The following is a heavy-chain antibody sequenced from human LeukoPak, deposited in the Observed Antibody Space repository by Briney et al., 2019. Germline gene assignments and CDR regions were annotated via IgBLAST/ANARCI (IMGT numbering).Heavy chain of an antibody. Sequence: PSETPSLTCTVSGGSISSYYWSWIRQPAGKGPEWIGRIYTSGSTNYNPSLKSRVTMSVDTSKNQFSLKLSSVTAADTAVYYCARDSGFWSGYYYDYWGQGTLVTVSS. CDR2: IYTSGST. V-gene: IGHV4-4*07. CDR1: GGSISSYY. J-gene: IGHJ4*02. D-gene: IGHD3-3*01. CDR3: ARDSGFWSGYYYDY.